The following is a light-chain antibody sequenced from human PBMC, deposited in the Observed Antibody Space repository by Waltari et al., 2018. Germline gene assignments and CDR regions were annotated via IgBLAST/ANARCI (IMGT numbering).Light chain of an antibody. Sequence: SYVLTQPPSVSVAPGQTARITCGGHNIGSESVHWYQQTPGQAPLLVVYDDSGRPSGIPGRFSGSNSGNTATLTISRVEAGDEADYYCQVWDGSSDHYVFGTGTTVTVL. CDR3: QVWDGSSDHYV. V-gene: IGLV3-21*02. J-gene: IGLJ1*01. CDR2: DDS. CDR1: NIGSES.